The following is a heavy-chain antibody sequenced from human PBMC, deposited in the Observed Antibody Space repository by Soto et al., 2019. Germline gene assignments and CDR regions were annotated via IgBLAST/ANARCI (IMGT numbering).Heavy chain of an antibody. J-gene: IGHJ5*02. D-gene: IGHD2-2*01. CDR2: IVTSYQGT. CDR3: ASCSSLEGLNWFDP. V-gene: IGHV3-23*05. CDR1: GFAFDNYA. Sequence: GGSLRLSCAASGFAFDNYAMAWVRQAPGKGLEWVSSIVTSYQGTFYSDSVRGRFTVSRDSSKNSLFLQMNSLRAEDTAVYYCASCSSLEGLNWFDPWGQGT.